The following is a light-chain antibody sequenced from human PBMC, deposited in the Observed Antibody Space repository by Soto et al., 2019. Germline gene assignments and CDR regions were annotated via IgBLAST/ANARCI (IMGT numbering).Light chain of an antibody. V-gene: IGKV4-1*01. Sequence: DIVMTQSPDSLAVSLGERATINCKSSQSVLYRSNNNNYLAWYQQKPGQPPKLLIYWASTRESGVPDRFSGSGSGTDFTLTISSLQAEDVAVYYCQQYYNTPLTFGGGTKVEFK. CDR3: QQYYNTPLT. CDR2: WAS. J-gene: IGKJ4*01. CDR1: QSVLYRSNNNNY.